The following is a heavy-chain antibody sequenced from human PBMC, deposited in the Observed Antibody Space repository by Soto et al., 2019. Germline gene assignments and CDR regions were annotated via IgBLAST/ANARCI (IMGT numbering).Heavy chain of an antibody. V-gene: IGHV4-31*03. D-gene: IGHD3-22*01. CDR3: SSTLDVVGGYWSCFDF. Sequence: QLQLQESGPGLVKPSETLSLTCTVSGSSISSGGDYWSWIRQHPGKGLEWIGYIYYSGSADYNPSLMCRVTMSVGTSKNRFSLYLSSVTAADTAIYDCSSTLDVVGGYWSCFDFSCQRIRVTVSS. CDR2: IYYSGSA. CDR1: GSSISSGGDY. J-gene: IGHJ4*02.